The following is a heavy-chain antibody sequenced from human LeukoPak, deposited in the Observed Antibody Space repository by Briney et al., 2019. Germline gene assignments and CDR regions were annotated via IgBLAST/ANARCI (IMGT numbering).Heavy chain of an antibody. CDR1: GFTFSSYG. V-gene: IGHV3-33*01. D-gene: IGHD2-15*01. CDR2: IWYDGSNK. CDR3: ARDGGPGCSGGSCYGGLYYYYGMDV. Sequence: PGGSLRLSCAASGFTFSSYGMHWVRQAPGKGLEWVAVIWYDGSNKYYADSVKGRFTISRDNSKNTLYLQMNSLRAEDTAVYYCARDGGPGCSGGSCYGGLYYYYGMDVWGQGTTVTVSS. J-gene: IGHJ6*02.